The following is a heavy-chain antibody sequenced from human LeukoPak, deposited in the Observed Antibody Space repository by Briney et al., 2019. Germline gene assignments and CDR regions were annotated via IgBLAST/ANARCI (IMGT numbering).Heavy chain of an antibody. CDR1: GFTFSSYW. J-gene: IGHJ6*03. V-gene: IGHV3-7*01. D-gene: IGHD6-6*01. CDR2: IKQDGSEK. Sequence: GGSLRLSCAASGFTFSSYWMSWVRQAPGKGLEWVANIKQDGSEKYYVDSVKGRFTISRDNAKNSLYLQMNSLRAEDTAVYYCAKATYSSSSINYYYYYYMDVWGKGTTVTVSS. CDR3: AKATYSSSSINYYYYYYMDV.